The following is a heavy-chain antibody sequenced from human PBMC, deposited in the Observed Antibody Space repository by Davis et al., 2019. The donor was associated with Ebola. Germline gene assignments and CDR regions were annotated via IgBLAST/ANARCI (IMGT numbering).Heavy chain of an antibody. CDR1: GLMFENHA. V-gene: IGHV3-30*09. CDR2: ISFDGNSQ. D-gene: IGHD6-19*01. J-gene: IGHJ5*02. CDR3: ASNDSAWS. Sequence: PGGSLRLSCAASGLMFENHAMHWVRQAPGKSLEWVAAISFDGNSQYHAASVKGRFAISRDNSQNTLFLQMSGLKVEDTAVYYCASNDSAWSWGLGTLVTVSS.